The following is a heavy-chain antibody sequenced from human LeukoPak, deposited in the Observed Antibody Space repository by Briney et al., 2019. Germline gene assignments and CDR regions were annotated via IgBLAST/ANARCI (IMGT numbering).Heavy chain of an antibody. CDR1: GFTVSSNY. V-gene: IGHV3-66*01. CDR3: ARDLREVHYYGMDV. Sequence: GGSLRLSCAASGFTVSSNYMSWVRQAPGKGLEWVSVIYSGGSTYYADSVKGRFTISRDNSKNTLYLQMDSLRAEDTAVYHCARDLREVHYYGMDVWGQGTTVTVSS. J-gene: IGHJ6*02. CDR2: IYSGGST. D-gene: IGHD3-16*01.